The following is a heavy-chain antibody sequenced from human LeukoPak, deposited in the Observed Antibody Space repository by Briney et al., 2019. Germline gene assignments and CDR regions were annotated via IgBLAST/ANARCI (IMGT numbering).Heavy chain of an antibody. V-gene: IGHV4-39*07. D-gene: IGHD2-15*01. CDR1: GGSISSSSYY. J-gene: IGHJ4*02. Sequence: SETLSLTCTVSGGSISSSSYYWGWIRQPPGKGLEWIGSIYYSGSTYYNPSLKSRVTISVDTSKNQFSLKLSSVTAADTAVYYCAREEGGQYRLFEYWGQGTLVTVSS. CDR3: AREEGGQYRLFEY. CDR2: IYYSGST.